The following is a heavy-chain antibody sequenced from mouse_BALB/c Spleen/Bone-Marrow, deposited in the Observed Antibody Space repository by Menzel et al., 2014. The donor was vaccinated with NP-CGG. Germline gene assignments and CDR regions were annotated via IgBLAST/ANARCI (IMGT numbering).Heavy chain of an antibody. CDR2: INPSTGYT. CDR1: GYTFTSYW. J-gene: IGHJ4*01. Sequence: VQLQQSGAELAKPGASVKMSCKASGYTFTSYWMYWIKQRPGQGLEWIGYINPSTGYTEYNQKFKDKATLTADKSSNTAYMQLSSLTSEDSAVNYCARKGYGNYHYYAMDYWGQGTSVTVSS. D-gene: IGHD2-1*01. CDR3: ARKGYGNYHYYAMDY. V-gene: IGHV1-7*01.